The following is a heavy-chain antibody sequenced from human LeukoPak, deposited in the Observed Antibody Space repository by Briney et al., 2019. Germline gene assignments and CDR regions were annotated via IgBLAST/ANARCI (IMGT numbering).Heavy chain of an antibody. V-gene: IGHV3-30*18. J-gene: IGHJ4*02. D-gene: IGHD6-19*01. CDR1: GFTFSSYG. Sequence: PGRSLRLSCAASGFTFSSYGMHWVRQAPGKGLEWVAVISYDGSNKYYADSVKGRFTISRDNSENTLYLQMNSLRAEDTAVYYCAKGGSGWYGLWLDYWGQGTLVTVSS. CDR2: ISYDGSNK. CDR3: AKGGSGWYGLWLDY.